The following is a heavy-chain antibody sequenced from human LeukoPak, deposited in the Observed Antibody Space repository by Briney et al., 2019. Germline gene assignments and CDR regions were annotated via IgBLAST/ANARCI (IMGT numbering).Heavy chain of an antibody. CDR2: ISSSGTMT. CDR1: GFTFSLYS. D-gene: IGHD2-21*02. V-gene: IGHV3-48*01. J-gene: IGHJ4*02. CDR3: AKDGDWAFDH. Sequence: GGSLRLSCTASGFTFSLYSMHWVRQAPGKGLEWVSYISSSGTMTHYADSLKGRFTISRDNAENSVYLQMNSLRVEDTAVYYCAKDGDWAFDHWAQGTLVSVSS.